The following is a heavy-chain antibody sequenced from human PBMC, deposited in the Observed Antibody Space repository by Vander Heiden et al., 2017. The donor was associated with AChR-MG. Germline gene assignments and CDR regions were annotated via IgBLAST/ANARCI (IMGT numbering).Heavy chain of an antibody. CDR1: GFTFSSYG. CDR2: ISYDGSNK. Sequence: QVQLVESGGGVVQPGRSLRLSCAASGFTFSSYGMHWVRQAPGKGLEWVAVISYDGSNKYYADSVKGRFTISRDNSKNTLYLQMNSLRAEDTAVYYCAWGASAGYDLPNWGQGTLVTVSS. CDR3: AWGASAGYDLPN. J-gene: IGHJ4*02. D-gene: IGHD5-12*01. V-gene: IGHV3-30*03.